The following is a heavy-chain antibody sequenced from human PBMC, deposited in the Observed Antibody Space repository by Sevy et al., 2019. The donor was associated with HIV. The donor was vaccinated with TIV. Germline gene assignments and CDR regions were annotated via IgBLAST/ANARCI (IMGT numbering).Heavy chain of an antibody. Sequence: GGSLRLSCAASGFTFDDYAMHWVRQAPGKGLEWVSGISWNGGSIGYADSVKGRFTISRDNAKNSLYLQMNSLRAEDTALYYCAKARRVVVEGGAFDIWGQGTMVTVSS. V-gene: IGHV3-9*01. CDR2: ISWNGGSI. CDR1: GFTFDDYA. D-gene: IGHD3-22*01. CDR3: AKARRVVVEGGAFDI. J-gene: IGHJ3*02.